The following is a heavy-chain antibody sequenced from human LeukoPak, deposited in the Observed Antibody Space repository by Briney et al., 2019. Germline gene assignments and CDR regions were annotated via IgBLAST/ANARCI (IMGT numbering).Heavy chain of an antibody. D-gene: IGHD2-2*01. CDR1: GYTLTEMS. J-gene: IGHJ6*02. V-gene: IGHV1-24*01. CDR2: FDPEDGET. CDR3: TTCLNGAGQPVAIYYYGMDV. Sequence: ASVKVSCKVSGYTLTEMSIHWVRQAPGGALEWMGGFDPEDGETVYAPKCQGRVTMTEDTSADTAYMELSSLRSEDTAVYYCTTCLNGAGQPVAIYYYGMDVWGQGTTVTVSS.